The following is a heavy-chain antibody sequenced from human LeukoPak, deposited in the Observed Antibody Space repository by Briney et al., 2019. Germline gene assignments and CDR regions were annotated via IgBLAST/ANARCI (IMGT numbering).Heavy chain of an antibody. V-gene: IGHV1-69*05. J-gene: IGHJ3*02. D-gene: IGHD3-10*01. Sequence: SVKVSCKASGGTFSSYAISWVRQAPGQGLEWTGRIIPIFGTANYAQKFQGRVTITTDESTSTAYMELSSLRSEDTAVYYCARDPSLRGNAFDIWGQGTMVTVSS. CDR2: IIPIFGTA. CDR3: ARDPSLRGNAFDI. CDR1: GGTFSSYA.